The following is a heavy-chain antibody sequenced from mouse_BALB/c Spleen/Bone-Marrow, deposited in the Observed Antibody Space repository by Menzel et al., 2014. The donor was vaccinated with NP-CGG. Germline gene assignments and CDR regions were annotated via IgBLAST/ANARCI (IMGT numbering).Heavy chain of an antibody. CDR2: VNPDSSMI. CDR3: ARPETGSWFAY. J-gene: IGHJ3*01. V-gene: IGHV4-1*02. Sequence: EVKLMESGGGLVQPGGSLKISCAASGFDFSRYWMNWVRQAPGKGLEWMGEVNPDSSMINYTPSLKDKFIISRDNAKNTLFLQMSKVKSEDTALYYCARPETGSWFAYWGQGTLVTVSA. D-gene: IGHD4-1*01. CDR1: GFDFSRYW.